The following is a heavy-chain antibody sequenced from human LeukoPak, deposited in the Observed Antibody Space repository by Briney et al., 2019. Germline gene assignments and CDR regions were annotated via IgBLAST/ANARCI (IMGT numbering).Heavy chain of an antibody. CDR3: ATPGGYCSGGSCHLN. V-gene: IGHV4-34*01. J-gene: IGHJ4*02. Sequence: KPSETLSLTCAVYGGSFSGYYWSWIRQPPGKGLEWIGEVNHSGSTNYNPSLKSRVTISVDTSKNQFSLKLSSVTAADTAVYYCATPGGYCSGGSCHLNWGQGTLVTVSS. CDR1: GGSFSGYY. CDR2: VNHSGST. D-gene: IGHD2-15*01.